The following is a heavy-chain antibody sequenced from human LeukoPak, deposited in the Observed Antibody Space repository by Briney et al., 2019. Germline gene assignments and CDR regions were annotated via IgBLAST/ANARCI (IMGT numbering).Heavy chain of an antibody. D-gene: IGHD3-10*02. J-gene: IGHJ4*02. CDR1: GDSITSYY. V-gene: IGHV4-59*01. CDR2: VYRSGYA. CDR3: GRMFGDHVAPVDY. Sequence: SETLSLTCSVSGDSITSYYWSWIRQSPGKGLEWIGYVYRSGYAKYNPSLQSRVSISINTSENQFSLRLTSVTAADTAVYYCGRMFGDHVAPVDYWGQGTLVTVAS.